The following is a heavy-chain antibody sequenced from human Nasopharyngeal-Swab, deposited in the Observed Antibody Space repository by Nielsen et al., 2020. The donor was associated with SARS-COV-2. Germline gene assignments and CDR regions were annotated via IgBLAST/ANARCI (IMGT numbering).Heavy chain of an antibody. Sequence: GGSLRLSCAASGFTFSNYGMHWVRQAPGKGLEWVAVISYEGNVQYYADSVRGRFTISRENSRNTLYLQMNSLSGEDTAFYYCAKGVHFPEYVSPRYWGRGTLVTVSS. D-gene: IGHD3-16*01. V-gene: IGHV3-30*18. J-gene: IGHJ4*02. CDR2: ISYEGNVQ. CDR1: GFTFSNYG. CDR3: AKGVHFPEYVSPRY.